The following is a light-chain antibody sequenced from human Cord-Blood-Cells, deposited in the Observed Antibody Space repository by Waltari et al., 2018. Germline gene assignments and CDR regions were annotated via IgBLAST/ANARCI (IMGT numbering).Light chain of an antibody. Sequence: EIVMTQSPATLSVSPGERATLSCRASQSVSSNLAWYQQKPGQAPRLLIYGASTRATGIPARFSGSGCGTEFTLTLSSLQSEDFAVYYCQQYNNWLPWTLDHGTKVELK. CDR1: QSVSSN. V-gene: IGKV3-15*01. J-gene: IGKJ1*01. CDR2: GAS. CDR3: QQYNNWLPWT.